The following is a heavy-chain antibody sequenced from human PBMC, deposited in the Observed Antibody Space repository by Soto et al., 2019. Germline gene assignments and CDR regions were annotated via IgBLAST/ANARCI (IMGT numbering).Heavy chain of an antibody. J-gene: IGHJ4*02. CDR1: GFSLSTSRVG. V-gene: IGHV2-5*02. Sequence: QITLRESGPTLVQPTQTLTLTCTFSGFSLSTSRVGVAWIRQPPGKALEWLALIPWDDDKRYTPSLKNRCTITKDSSKNQVVLRMTNIDPPDAATYYWANGVSDYRGQGTLVTVSS. CDR3: ANGVSDY. CDR2: IPWDDDK. D-gene: IGHD2-8*01.